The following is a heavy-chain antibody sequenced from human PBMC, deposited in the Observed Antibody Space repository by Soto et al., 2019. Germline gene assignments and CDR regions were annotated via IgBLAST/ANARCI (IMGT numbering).Heavy chain of an antibody. V-gene: IGHV3-7*01. CDR2: IKQDGSEK. CDR1: GFTFSSYW. Sequence: GGSLRLSCAASGFTFSSYWMSWVRQAPGKGLEWVANIKQDGSEKYYVDSVKGRFTISRDNAKNSLYLQMNSLRAEDTAVYYCAREDTMVRGVILDYWGQGTLVTVSS. CDR3: AREDTMVRGVILDY. J-gene: IGHJ4*02. D-gene: IGHD3-10*01.